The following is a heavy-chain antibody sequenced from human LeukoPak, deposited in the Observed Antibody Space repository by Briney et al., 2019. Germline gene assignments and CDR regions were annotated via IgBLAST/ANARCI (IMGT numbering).Heavy chain of an antibody. CDR1: GDSVSSNRAA. J-gene: IGHJ5*02. V-gene: IGHV6-1*01. D-gene: IGHD6-19*01. CDR2: TYYRSKWYN. CDR3: AKLGDSST. Sequence: SLTLSLTCAISGDSVSSNRAAWSWIRQSPSRGLEWLGRTYYRSKWYNDYAVSVKSRIIINPDTSKNQFSLQLNSVTPEDTAVYYCAKLGDSSTWGQGTLVTVSS.